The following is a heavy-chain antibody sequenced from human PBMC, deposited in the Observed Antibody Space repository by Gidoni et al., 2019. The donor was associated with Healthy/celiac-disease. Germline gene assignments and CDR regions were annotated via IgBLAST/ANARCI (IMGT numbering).Heavy chain of an antibody. CDR2: IYYSGST. CDR3: ARYCSSTSCYDHDAFDI. Sequence: QLQLQESGPGLVKPSETLSLTCTVSGGSISSSSYYWGWIRQPPGKGLEWIGSIYYSGSTYYNPSLKSRVTISVDTSKNQFSLKLSSVTAADTAVYYCARYCSSTSCYDHDAFDIWGQGTMVTVSS. CDR1: GGSISSSSYY. J-gene: IGHJ3*02. D-gene: IGHD2-2*01. V-gene: IGHV4-39*01.